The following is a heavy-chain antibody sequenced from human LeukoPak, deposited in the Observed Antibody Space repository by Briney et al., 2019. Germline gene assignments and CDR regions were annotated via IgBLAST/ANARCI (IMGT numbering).Heavy chain of an antibody. V-gene: IGHV1-2*04. CDR1: GYTFTGYY. CDR2: INPNSGGT. Sequence: ASVKVSCKASGYTFTGYYMHWVRQAPGQGLEWMGWINPNSGGTNYAQKFQGWVTMTRDTSISTAYMELSRLRSDDTAVYYCARDQAPIIAAAGTDWFDPWGQGTLVTVSS. J-gene: IGHJ5*02. D-gene: IGHD6-13*01. CDR3: ARDQAPIIAAAGTDWFDP.